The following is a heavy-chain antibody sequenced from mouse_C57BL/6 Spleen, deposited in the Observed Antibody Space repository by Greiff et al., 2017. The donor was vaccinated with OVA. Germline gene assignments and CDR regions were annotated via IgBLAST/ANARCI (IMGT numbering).Heavy chain of an antibody. V-gene: IGHV14-4*01. CDR3: TSLSRFAY. Sequence: VQLKESGAELVRPGASVKLSCTASGFNIKDDYMHWVKQRPEQGLEWIGWIDPENGDTEYASKFQGKATITADTASNTAYLQLSSLTSEDTAVYYYTSLSRFAYWGQGTLVTVSA. CDR1: GFNIKDDY. CDR2: IDPENGDT. D-gene: IGHD6-2*01. J-gene: IGHJ3*01.